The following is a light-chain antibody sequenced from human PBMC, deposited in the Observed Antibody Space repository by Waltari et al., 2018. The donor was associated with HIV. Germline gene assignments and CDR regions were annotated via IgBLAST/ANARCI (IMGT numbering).Light chain of an antibody. CDR3: QQRSNWIT. CDR2: DAS. Sequence: ENVLTQSPATLSLSPGERATLSSRASQSVRNYLAWFQQKPGQPPRLLIYDASNRATGVPDRFSGSGSGTDFTLTISNLEPEDFAVYYCQQRSNWITFGQGTRLEIK. J-gene: IGKJ5*01. V-gene: IGKV3-11*01. CDR1: QSVRNY.